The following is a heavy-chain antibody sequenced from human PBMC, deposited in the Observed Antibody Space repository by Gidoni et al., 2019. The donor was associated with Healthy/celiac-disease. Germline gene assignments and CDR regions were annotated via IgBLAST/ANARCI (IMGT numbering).Heavy chain of an antibody. D-gene: IGHD6-19*01. CDR3: AREVGIAVAGYFDY. CDR1: GYTFTVSY. CDR2: INPNSGGT. V-gene: IGHV1-2*02. Sequence: QVQLVQSGAEVQKPGASVKVSCKASGYTFTVSYMPWVRQAPGQGLEWMGWINPNSGGTNYAQKFQGRVTMTRHTSISTAYMELSRLRSDDTAVYYCAREVGIAVAGYFDYWGQGTLVTVSS. J-gene: IGHJ4*02.